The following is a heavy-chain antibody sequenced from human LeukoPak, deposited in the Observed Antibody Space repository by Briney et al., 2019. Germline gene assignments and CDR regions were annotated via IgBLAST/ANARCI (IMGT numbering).Heavy chain of an antibody. Sequence: ASVKVSYKASGYTFTGYYMHWVRQAPGQGLEWMGWINPNSGGTNYAQKFQGRVTMTRDTSISTAYMELSRLRSDDTAVYYCARAGYCGDGGCRGGSAFDVWGQGTMVTVSS. D-gene: IGHD2-15*01. J-gene: IGHJ3*01. V-gene: IGHV1-2*02. CDR3: ARAGYCGDGGCRGGSAFDV. CDR1: GYTFTGYY. CDR2: INPNSGGT.